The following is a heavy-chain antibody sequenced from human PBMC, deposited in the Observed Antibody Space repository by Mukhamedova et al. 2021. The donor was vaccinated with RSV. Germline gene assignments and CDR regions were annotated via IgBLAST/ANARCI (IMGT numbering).Heavy chain of an antibody. J-gene: IGHJ4*02. V-gene: IGHV3-7*03. CDR3: ARGDVWGSYRYTSPLVDY. D-gene: IGHD3-16*02. Sequence: GDSVKGRFTISRDNAKNSLYLQMNSLRAEDTAVYYCARGDVWGSYRYTSPLVDYWGQGTLVTVSS.